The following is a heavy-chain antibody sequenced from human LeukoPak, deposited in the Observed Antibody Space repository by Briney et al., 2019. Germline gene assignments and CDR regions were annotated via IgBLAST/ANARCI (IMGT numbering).Heavy chain of an antibody. D-gene: IGHD6-19*01. J-gene: IGHJ4*02. CDR2: IIPIFGTA. Sequence: ASVKVSCKASGGTFSSYAIRWVRQAPGQGLEWMGGIIPIFGTANYAQKFQGRVTITTDESTSTAYMELSSLRSEDTAVYYCARVSIAVAGTPFDYWGQGTLVTVSS. CDR3: ARVSIAVAGTPFDY. V-gene: IGHV1-69*05. CDR1: GGTFSSYA.